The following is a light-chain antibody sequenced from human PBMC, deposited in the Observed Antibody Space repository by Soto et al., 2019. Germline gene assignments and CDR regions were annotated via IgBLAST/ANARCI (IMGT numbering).Light chain of an antibody. CDR2: EVS. J-gene: IGLJ1*01. V-gene: IGLV2-14*01. CDR3: NSFTSSSTYV. Sequence: QSALTQPASVSGSPGQSITISCTGTSSDVGGYKYVSWYQQHPGKAPKLIIYEVSNRPSGVSNRFSGSKSGNTASLIISGLQAEDETDYYCNSFTSSSTYVFGTGTKLTVL. CDR1: SSDVGGYKY.